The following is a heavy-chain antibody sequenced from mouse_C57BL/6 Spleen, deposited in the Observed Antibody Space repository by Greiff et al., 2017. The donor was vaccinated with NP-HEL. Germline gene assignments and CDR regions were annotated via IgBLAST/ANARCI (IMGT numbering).Heavy chain of an antibody. V-gene: IGHV2-2*01. Sequence: QVQLQQSGPGLVQPSQSLSITCTVSGFSLTSYGVHWVRQSPGMGLEWLGVIWSGGSTDYNAAFISRLSISKDNSKSQVFFKMNSLQADDTAIYYCARNFYDYNDGYYAMDYWGQGTSVTVSS. J-gene: IGHJ4*01. CDR2: IWSGGST. D-gene: IGHD2-4*01. CDR3: ARNFYDYNDGYYAMDY. CDR1: GFSLTSYG.